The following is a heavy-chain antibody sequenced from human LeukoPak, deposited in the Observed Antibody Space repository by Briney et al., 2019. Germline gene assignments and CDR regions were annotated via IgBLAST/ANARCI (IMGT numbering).Heavy chain of an antibody. CDR1: GGSISSHY. D-gene: IGHD6-13*01. V-gene: IGHV4-59*08. Sequence: SETLSLTCTVSGGSISSHYWSWIRQPPGKGLEWIGYIYYSGSTNYNPSLKSRVTISVDTSKNQFSLKLSSVTAADTAVYYCARQVAAASHNYFDYWGQGTLVTVSS. CDR2: IYYSGST. CDR3: ARQVAAASHNYFDY. J-gene: IGHJ4*02.